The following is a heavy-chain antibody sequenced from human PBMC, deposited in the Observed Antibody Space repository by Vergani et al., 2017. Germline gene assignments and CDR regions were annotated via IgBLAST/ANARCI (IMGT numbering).Heavy chain of an antibody. CDR3: ASQEGGGGDRWFDP. CDR1: GYTFTSYY. D-gene: IGHD3-16*01. Sequence: QVQLVQSGAEVKKPGASVKVFRKASGYTFTSYYMHWVRQAPGQGLEWMGIINPSGGSTSYAQKFQGRVTMTRDTSTSTVYMELSSLRSEDTAVYYCASQEGGGGDRWFDPWGQGTLVTVSS. CDR2: INPSGGST. J-gene: IGHJ5*02. V-gene: IGHV1-46*01.